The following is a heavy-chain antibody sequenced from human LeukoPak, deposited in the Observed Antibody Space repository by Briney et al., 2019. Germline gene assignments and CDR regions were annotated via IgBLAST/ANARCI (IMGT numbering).Heavy chain of an antibody. V-gene: IGHV3-15*01. J-gene: IGHJ3*02. Sequence: GRSLRLSCAASGFTFSNAWMSWVRQAPGKGLEWVGRIKSKTDGGTTDYAAPVKGRFTISRDDSKNTLYLQMNSLKTEDTAVYYCTTDTLLSYNWNAPMPLDAFDIWGQGTMVTVSS. CDR2: IKSKTDGGTT. CDR3: TTDTLLSYNWNAPMPLDAFDI. CDR1: GFTFSNAW. D-gene: IGHD1-1*01.